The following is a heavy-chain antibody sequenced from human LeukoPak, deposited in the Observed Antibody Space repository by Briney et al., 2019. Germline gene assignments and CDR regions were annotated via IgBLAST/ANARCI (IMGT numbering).Heavy chain of an antibody. J-gene: IGHJ4*02. CDR3: ARASTVTRLTDY. V-gene: IGHV1-2*02. D-gene: IGHD4-17*01. CDR1: GYTFSDYY. CDR2: INPNSGDT. Sequence: ASVKVSCKTSGYTFSDYYIHWIRQAPGQGLEWVGWINPNSGDTDYAQKFQGRVTVTRDTSISTAYMELSSLRSEDTAVYYCARASTVTRLTDYWGQGTLVTVSS.